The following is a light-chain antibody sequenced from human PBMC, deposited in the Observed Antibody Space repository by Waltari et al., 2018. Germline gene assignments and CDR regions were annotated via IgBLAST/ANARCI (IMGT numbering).Light chain of an antibody. Sequence: SYELTQPPSVAVSPGQTARITCSGDALPEQYANWYQQKAGQAPKLVIYKANDRPTGIPERYSGSSSGTIVTLTISGVQAEDEADYYCQSADSSGAYRVFGGGTKLTVL. CDR2: KAN. CDR1: ALPEQY. CDR3: QSADSSGAYRV. J-gene: IGLJ3*02. V-gene: IGLV3-25*03.